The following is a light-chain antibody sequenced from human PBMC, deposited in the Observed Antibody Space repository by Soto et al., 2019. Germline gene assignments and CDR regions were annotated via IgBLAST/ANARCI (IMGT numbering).Light chain of an antibody. Sequence: QSVLTQPASVSGSPGQSITISCTGTISDIGGHGYISWYQQHPGKAPKLMIYEVTYRPSGVSDRFSGSKSGTTASLTISGLQDEDDDYYYCFSVTSHSRHYVFGTGTKLTVL. CDR2: EVT. V-gene: IGLV2-14*01. CDR3: FSVTSHSRHYV. CDR1: ISDIGGHGY. J-gene: IGLJ1*01.